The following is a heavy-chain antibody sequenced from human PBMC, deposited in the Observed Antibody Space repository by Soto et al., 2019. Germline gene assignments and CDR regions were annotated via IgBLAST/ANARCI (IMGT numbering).Heavy chain of an antibody. CDR2: IYYSGST. V-gene: IGHV4-61*01. CDR1: GGSVSSGSYY. D-gene: IGHD2-15*01. CDR3: ARDGSIGGSDYYYYYGMDV. J-gene: IGHJ6*02. Sequence: SETPSLTCTVSGGSVSSGSYYWSWIRQPPGKGLGWIGYIYYSGSTNYNPSLKSRVTISVDTSKNQFSLKLSSVTAADTAVYYCARDGSIGGSDYYYYYGMDVWGQGTTVTVSS.